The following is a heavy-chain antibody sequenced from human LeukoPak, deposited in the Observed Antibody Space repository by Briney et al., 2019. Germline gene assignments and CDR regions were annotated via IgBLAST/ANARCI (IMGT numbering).Heavy chain of an antibody. D-gene: IGHD2-8*01. CDR1: GFTFSSYW. J-gene: IGHJ4*02. Sequence: GGSLRLSCAASGFTFSSYWMSWVRQAPGKGLEWVANIKQDGSEKYYVDSVKGRFTISRDNAKNSLYLQMNSLRAEDTAVYYCAKDIGRYCTNGVCHGGDHWGQGTLVTVSS. V-gene: IGHV3-7*01. CDR2: IKQDGSEK. CDR3: AKDIGRYCTNGVCHGGDH.